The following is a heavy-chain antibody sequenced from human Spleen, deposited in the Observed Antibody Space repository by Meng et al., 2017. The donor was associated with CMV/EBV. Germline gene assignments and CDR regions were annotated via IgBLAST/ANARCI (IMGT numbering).Heavy chain of an antibody. CDR2: INHSGST. D-gene: IGHD2-2*01. V-gene: IGHV4-34*01. CDR3: ARVSQYCSSTSCYRRGFDP. CDR1: GGSFSGYY. J-gene: IGHJ5*02. Sequence: GSLRLSCAVYGGSFSGYYWSWIRQPPGKGLEWIGEINHSGSTNYNPSLKSRVTISVDTSKNQFSLKLSSVTAADTAVYYCARVSQYCSSTSCYRRGFDPWGQGTLVTVSS.